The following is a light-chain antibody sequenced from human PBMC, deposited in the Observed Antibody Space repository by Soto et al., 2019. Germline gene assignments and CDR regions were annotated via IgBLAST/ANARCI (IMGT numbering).Light chain of an antibody. CDR2: RAS. Sequence: DIQMTQSPSTLSASVGDRVTITCRASQSISSWLAWYQQKPGKAPKLLIYRASSLEGGVPSRVTGSGSGTQLTLNISSLQDDDFAPYCCHQYNSYPWTFGQGTKLQIK. CDR1: QSISSW. J-gene: IGKJ1*01. CDR3: HQYNSYPWT. V-gene: IGKV1-5*03.